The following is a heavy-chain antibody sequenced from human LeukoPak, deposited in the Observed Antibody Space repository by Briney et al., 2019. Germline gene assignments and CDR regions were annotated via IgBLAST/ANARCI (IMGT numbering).Heavy chain of an antibody. CDR2: IIPIFGTA. D-gene: IGHD2-2*02. CDR3: AREGGGCSSTSCYTDDY. J-gene: IGHJ4*02. V-gene: IGHV1-69*01. CDR1: GGTFSSYA. Sequence: SVKVSCKASGGTFSSYAISWVRQAPGQGLEWMGGIIPIFGTANYAQKFQGRVTITADESTSTAYMELSSLRSEDTAVYYCAREGGGCSSTSCYTDDYWGQGTLVTVSS.